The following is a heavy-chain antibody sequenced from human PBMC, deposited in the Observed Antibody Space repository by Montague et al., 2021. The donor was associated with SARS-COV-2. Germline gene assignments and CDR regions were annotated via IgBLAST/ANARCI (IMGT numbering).Heavy chain of an antibody. J-gene: IGHJ4*02. CDR1: GFSIGSGDY. V-gene: IGHV4-38-2*02. CDR2: IYHSGIT. D-gene: IGHD2-15*01. Sequence: SETLSLTCTVSGFSIGSGDYWGWIRQPPGKGLEWIGSIYHSGITYYNPSLQSRLTMSIDTSTNQFSLRLTSVTAADTAVYYCARHYSATLPAVYWGQGTLVTVSS. CDR3: ARHYSATLPAVY.